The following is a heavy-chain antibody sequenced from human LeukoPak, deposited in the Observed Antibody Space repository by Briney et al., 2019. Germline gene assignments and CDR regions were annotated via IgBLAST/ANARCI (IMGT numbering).Heavy chain of an antibody. Sequence: GGSLRLSCAASGFTFSSYWMHWVRQPPGKGLVWVSRINSDGSSISYADSVKGRFTNSRDNAKNTLYLQMNSLRVEDTAVYYCALMGGYPDTLDMWGQGTMVTVSS. V-gene: IGHV3-74*01. CDR2: INSDGSSI. D-gene: IGHD1-26*01. CDR3: ALMGGYPDTLDM. CDR1: GFTFSSYW. J-gene: IGHJ3*02.